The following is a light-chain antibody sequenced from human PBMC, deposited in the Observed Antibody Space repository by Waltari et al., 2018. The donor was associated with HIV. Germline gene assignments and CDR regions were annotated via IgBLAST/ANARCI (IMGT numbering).Light chain of an antibody. CDR1: SSNIGSNT. CDR3: AAWDDSLNGLVV. J-gene: IGLJ2*01. Sequence: QSVLTQPPSASGTPGQRVTISCSGSSSNIGSNTVNWYQQLPGTAPKLLIYSTNQRTSGVPDPFSGSKSGTSASLAISGLQSEDEADYYCAAWDDSLNGLVVFGGGTKLTVL. V-gene: IGLV1-44*01. CDR2: STN.